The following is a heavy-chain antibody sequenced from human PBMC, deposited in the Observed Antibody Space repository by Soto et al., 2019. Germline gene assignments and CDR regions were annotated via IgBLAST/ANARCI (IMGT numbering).Heavy chain of an antibody. V-gene: IGHV4-61*01. J-gene: IGHJ5*02. CDR2: IYYSGST. CDR1: GGSVSSGSYY. Sequence: QVQLQESGPGLVKPSETLSLTCTVSGGSVSSGSYYWSWIRQPPGKGLEWIGYIYYSGSTNYNPSLKSRVTISVATSKNQFSLKLSSVTAADTAVYYCARDDGSGSSPGWFDPWGQGTLVTVSS. CDR3: ARDDGSGSSPGWFDP. D-gene: IGHD3-10*01.